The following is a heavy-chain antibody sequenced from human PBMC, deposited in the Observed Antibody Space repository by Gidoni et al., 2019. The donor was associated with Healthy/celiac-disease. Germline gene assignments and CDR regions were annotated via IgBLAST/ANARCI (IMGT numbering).Heavy chain of an antibody. CDR3: AKDSGLGDSSGHYDAFDI. CDR1: GFTFDAYT. D-gene: IGHD3-22*01. Sequence: EVQLVEAGGVVVQPGGSLSLSCAASGFTFDAYTRHWVRQAPGKGLEWVSLISGDGGSKYYADSVKGRITIYRDNSKNSLYLQMNSLRTEDTALYYCAKDSGLGDSSGHYDAFDIWGQGTMVTVSS. V-gene: IGHV3-43*01. J-gene: IGHJ3*02. CDR2: ISGDGGSK.